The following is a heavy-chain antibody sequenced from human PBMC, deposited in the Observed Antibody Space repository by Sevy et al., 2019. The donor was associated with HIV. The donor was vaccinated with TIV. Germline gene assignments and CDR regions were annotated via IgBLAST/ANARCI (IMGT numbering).Heavy chain of an antibody. CDR3: ASDVSDNAFDI. Sequence: ASVKVSCKASGGTFSSYAISWVRQAPGQGLEWKGGIIPIFGTANYAQKFQGRVTITADESTSTAYMELSSLRSEDTAVYYCASDVSDNAFDIWGQGTMVTVSS. J-gene: IGHJ3*02. CDR1: GGTFSSYA. D-gene: IGHD3-16*02. V-gene: IGHV1-69*13. CDR2: IIPIFGTA.